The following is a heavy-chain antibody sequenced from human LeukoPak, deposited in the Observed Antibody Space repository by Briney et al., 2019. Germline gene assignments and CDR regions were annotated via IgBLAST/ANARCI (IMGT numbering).Heavy chain of an antibody. V-gene: IGHV4-34*01. CDR2: INHSGST. CDR3: ARSDGYGLVGI. J-gene: IGHJ3*02. Sequence: SGTLSLTCAVYGGSFSGYYWSWIRQPPRKGLEWIGEINHSGSTNYKPSLKSRGIILIDTAKNHFSLNLSSVTAADTAVYYCARSDGYGLVGIWGQGTMVTVSS. D-gene: IGHD3-10*01. CDR1: GGSFSGYY.